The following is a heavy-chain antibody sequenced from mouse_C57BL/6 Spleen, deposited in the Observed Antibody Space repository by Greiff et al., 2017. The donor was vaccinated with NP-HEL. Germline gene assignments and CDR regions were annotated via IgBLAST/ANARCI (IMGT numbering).Heavy chain of an antibody. Sequence: VQLQQPGAELVKPGASVKLSCKASGYTFTSYWMHWVKQRPGQGLEWIGMIHPNSGSTNYNEKFKSKATLTVDKSSSTAYMQLSSLTSEDSAVYYCASGNWLFAYWGQGTLVTVSA. V-gene: IGHV1-64*01. CDR1: GYTFTSYW. CDR3: ASGNWLFAY. D-gene: IGHD4-1*01. CDR2: IHPNSGST. J-gene: IGHJ3*01.